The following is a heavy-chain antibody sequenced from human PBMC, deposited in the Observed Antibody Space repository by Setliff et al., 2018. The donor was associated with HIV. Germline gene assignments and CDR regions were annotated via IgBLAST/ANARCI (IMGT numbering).Heavy chain of an antibody. CDR1: GDSITSGGYS. J-gene: IGHJ4*02. CDR2: VTHSGRT. V-gene: IGHV4-39*07. Sequence: PSETLSLTCTVSGDSITSGGYSWTWIRQPPGKGLEWIGEVTHSGRTNYNPSLESRVTTSVDTSKKQFSLRLTSVTAADTAVYYCARTGASSAWYLDYWGQGILVTVSS. CDR3: ARTGASSAWYLDY. D-gene: IGHD6-19*01.